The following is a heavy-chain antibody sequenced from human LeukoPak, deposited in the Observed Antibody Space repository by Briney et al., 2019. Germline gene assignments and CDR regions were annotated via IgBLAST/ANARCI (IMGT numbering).Heavy chain of an antibody. J-gene: IGHJ4*02. D-gene: IGHD3-10*01. CDR1: GGSFSTYY. CDR2: INYSGST. V-gene: IGHV4-59*12. CDR3: ARAIKPRLGEPPAY. Sequence: SETLSVTCTVSGGSFSTYYWSWIRQPPGKGLGWGWYINYSGSTTYSPSLNTRVTISIDTSKSQFSLRLSSVTAADTAAYYCARAIKPRLGEPPAYWGQGTLVTVSS.